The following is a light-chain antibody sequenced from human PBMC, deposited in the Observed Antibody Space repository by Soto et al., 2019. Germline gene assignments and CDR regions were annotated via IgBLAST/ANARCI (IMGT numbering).Light chain of an antibody. Sequence: DIQMTQSPSSLSASVGDRVTISCRASQGISNYLAWYQQKPGKVPKLLIYGASTLQSGVPSRFSGSGSETDFTLTISSLQPEDVATYYCQKYNRALFTFGPGTKVDIK. V-gene: IGKV1-27*01. CDR3: QKYNRALFT. J-gene: IGKJ3*01. CDR2: GAS. CDR1: QGISNY.